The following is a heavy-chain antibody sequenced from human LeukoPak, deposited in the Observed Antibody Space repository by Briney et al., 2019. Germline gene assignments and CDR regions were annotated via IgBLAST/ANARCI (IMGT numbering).Heavy chain of an antibody. D-gene: IGHD2-15*01. CDR2: IYYSGST. Sequence: PSETPSLTCTVSGGSISSSSYYWGWIRQPPGKGLEWIGSIYYSGSTYYNPSLKSRVTISVDTSKNQFSLKLSSVTAADTAVYYCARGGEWFDPWGQGTLVTVSS. CDR1: GGSISSSSYY. V-gene: IGHV4-39*01. J-gene: IGHJ5*02. CDR3: ARGGEWFDP.